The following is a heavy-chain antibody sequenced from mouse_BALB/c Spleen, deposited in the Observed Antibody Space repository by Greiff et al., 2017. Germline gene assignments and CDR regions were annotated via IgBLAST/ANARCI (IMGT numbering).Heavy chain of an antibody. D-gene: IGHD2-2*01. V-gene: IGHV1-4*01. CDR3: AKEGYGYDNWYFDV. CDR1: GYTFTSYT. Sequence: VKLMESGAELARPGASVKMSCKASGYTFTSYTMHWVKQRPGQGLEWIGYINPSSGYTNYNQKFKDKATLTADKSSSTAYMQLSSLTSEDSAVYYCAKEGYGYDNWYFDVWGAGTTVTVSS. J-gene: IGHJ1*01. CDR2: INPSSGYT.